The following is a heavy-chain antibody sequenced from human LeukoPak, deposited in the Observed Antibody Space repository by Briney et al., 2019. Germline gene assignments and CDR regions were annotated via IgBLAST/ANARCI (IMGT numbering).Heavy chain of an antibody. J-gene: IGHJ4*02. Sequence: GASVKVSCKASGYTFTGYYMHWVRQAPGQGLEWMGWINPNSGGTNYAQKFQGRVTMTRDTSISTAYMELSRLRSDDTAVYYCARVPDSSGWSHFDYWGQGTLVTVSS. CDR2: INPNSGGT. CDR3: ARVPDSSGWSHFDY. CDR1: GYTFTGYY. V-gene: IGHV1-2*02. D-gene: IGHD6-19*01.